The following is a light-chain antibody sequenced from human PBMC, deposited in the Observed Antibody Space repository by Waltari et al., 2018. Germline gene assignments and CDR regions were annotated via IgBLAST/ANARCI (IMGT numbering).Light chain of an antibody. V-gene: IGKV4-1*01. CDR3: QQYYSTPPT. J-gene: IGKJ1*01. CDR2: WAF. Sequence: DIVMTQSPDSLAVSLGERATINCKSSQSVLYSSNNKNYLAWYQQKPGQPPKLLICWAFNRESGVPDRFSGSGSGTDFTLTISSLQAEDVAVYYCQQYYSTPPTFGQGTKVEIK. CDR1: QSVLYSSNNKNY.